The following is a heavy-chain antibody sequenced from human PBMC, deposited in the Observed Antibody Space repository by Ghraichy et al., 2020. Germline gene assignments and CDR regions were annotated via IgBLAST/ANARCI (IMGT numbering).Heavy chain of an antibody. CDR2: INHSGST. D-gene: IGHD1-26*01. CDR1: GGSFSGYY. Sequence: SETLSLTCAVYGGSFSGYYWSWIRQPPGKGLEWIGEINHSGSTNYNPSLKSRVTISVATAKNQFSLKLSSVTAADTAVYYCARLLGSYFDYWGQGTLVTVSS. V-gene: IGHV4-34*01. CDR3: ARLLGSYFDY. J-gene: IGHJ4*02.